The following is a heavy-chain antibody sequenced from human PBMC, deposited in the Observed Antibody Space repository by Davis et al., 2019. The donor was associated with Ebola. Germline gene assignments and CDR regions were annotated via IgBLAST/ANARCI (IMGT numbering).Heavy chain of an antibody. V-gene: IGHV4-34*01. CDR3: ARGRPFF. Sequence: SETPSLTCTVSGGSISSYYWTWIRQPPGKGLEWIGEINHSGSTNYNPSLKSRVTISVDTSKKQFSLKLSSVTAADTAVYYCARGRPFFWGQGTLVTVSS. J-gene: IGHJ4*02. CDR1: GGSISSYY. D-gene: IGHD2/OR15-2a*01. CDR2: INHSGST.